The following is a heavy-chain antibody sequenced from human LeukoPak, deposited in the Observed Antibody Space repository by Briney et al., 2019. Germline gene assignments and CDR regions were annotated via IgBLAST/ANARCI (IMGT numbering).Heavy chain of an antibody. Sequence: ASVKVSCKASGYAFTGCYMHWVRRAPGQGLEWMGWINPNSGGTNYAQKFQGRVTMTRDTSISTAYMELSRLRSDDTAVYYCARDSLDYYDSSGYPDYWGQGTLVTVSS. V-gene: IGHV1-2*02. J-gene: IGHJ4*02. D-gene: IGHD3-22*01. CDR2: INPNSGGT. CDR1: GYAFTGCY. CDR3: ARDSLDYYDSSGYPDY.